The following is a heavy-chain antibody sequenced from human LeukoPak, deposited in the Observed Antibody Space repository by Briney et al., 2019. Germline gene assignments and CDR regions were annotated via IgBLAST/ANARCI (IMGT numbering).Heavy chain of an antibody. J-gene: IGHJ4*02. Sequence: GGSLRLSCAASGFTFSSYGMHWVRQAPGKGLEWVAVISYDGSNKYYADSVKGRLTISRDNSKNTLYLQMNSLRAEDTAVYYCARGSLRVVPASYYFDYWGQGTLVTVSS. CDR1: GFTFSSYG. CDR3: ARGSLRVVPASYYFDY. D-gene: IGHD2-2*01. V-gene: IGHV3-30*03. CDR2: ISYDGSNK.